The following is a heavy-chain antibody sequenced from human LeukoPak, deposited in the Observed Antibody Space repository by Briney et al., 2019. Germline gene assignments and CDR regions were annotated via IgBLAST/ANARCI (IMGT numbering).Heavy chain of an antibody. J-gene: IGHJ4*02. CDR2: ISSSGSTI. CDR3: AKDPQILWFGELLSGPFDY. V-gene: IGHV3-11*01. Sequence: PGGSLRLSCAASGFTFSDYYMSWIRQAPGKGLEWVSYISSSGSTIYYADSVKGRFTISRDNAKNSLYLQMNSLRAEDTAVYYCAKDPQILWFGELLSGPFDYWGQGTLVTVSS. D-gene: IGHD3-10*01. CDR1: GFTFSDYY.